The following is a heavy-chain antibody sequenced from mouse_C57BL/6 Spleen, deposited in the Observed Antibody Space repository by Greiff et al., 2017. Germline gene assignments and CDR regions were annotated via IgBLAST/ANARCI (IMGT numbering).Heavy chain of an antibody. D-gene: IGHD2-4*01. CDR3: ARGAYYDYDYAMDY. V-gene: IGHV5-4*01. J-gene: IGHJ4*01. CDR2: ISDGGSYT. Sequence: EVHLVESGGGLVKPGGSLKLSCAASGFTFSSYAMSWVRQTPEKRLEWVATISDGGSYTYYPDNVKGRFTISRDNAKNNLYLQMSHLKSEDTAMYYCARGAYYDYDYAMDYWGQGTSVTVSS. CDR1: GFTFSSYA.